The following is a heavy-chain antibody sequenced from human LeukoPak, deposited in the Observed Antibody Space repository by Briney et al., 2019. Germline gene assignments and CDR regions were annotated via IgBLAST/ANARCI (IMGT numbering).Heavy chain of an antibody. V-gene: IGHV3-23*01. D-gene: IGHD3-16*01. CDR2: MSGSGGSP. Sequence: GGSLRLSCTASGFTFSSYAMSWVRQVPGKGLEWVSAMSGSGGSPSHAGSVKGRFTVSRDNSKNTLYLQMNSLRAEDTAVYFCAKEEFGGRKYFDYWGQGTLVTVSS. J-gene: IGHJ4*02. CDR1: GFTFSSYA. CDR3: AKEEFGGRKYFDY.